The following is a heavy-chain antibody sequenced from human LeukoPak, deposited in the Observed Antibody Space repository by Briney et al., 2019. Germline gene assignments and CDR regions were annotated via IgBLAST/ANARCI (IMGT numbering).Heavy chain of an antibody. CDR1: GYTFTSYY. D-gene: IGHD2-2*01. V-gene: IGHV1-46*01. Sequence: ASVTVSCKGSGYTFTSYYMHWVRQAPGQGLEWMGIINPSGGSTSYAQKFQGRVTMTRDMSTSTVYMELSSLRSEDTAVYYCAREFRRGQLLPYYWGQGTLVTVSS. J-gene: IGHJ4*02. CDR2: INPSGGST. CDR3: AREFRRGQLLPYY.